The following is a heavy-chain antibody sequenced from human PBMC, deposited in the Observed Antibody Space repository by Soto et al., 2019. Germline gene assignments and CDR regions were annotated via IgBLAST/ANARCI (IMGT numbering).Heavy chain of an antibody. CDR3: ARNPDTNYYYGMDV. CDR1: GGILSSYA. CDR2: IIPIFGTA. Sequence: QVPLVQSGAEVKKPGSSVKVSCKASGGILSSYAISWVRQAPGQGLEWMGGIIPIFGTANYAQKFQGRVTITADESSSTAYMELSSLRSEDTAVYYCARNPDTNYYYGMDVWGQGTTVTVSS. V-gene: IGHV1-69*12. J-gene: IGHJ6*02.